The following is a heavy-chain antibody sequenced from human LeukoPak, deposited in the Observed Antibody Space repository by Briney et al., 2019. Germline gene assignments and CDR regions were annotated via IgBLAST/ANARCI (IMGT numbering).Heavy chain of an antibody. CDR2: IYTSGST. J-gene: IGHJ5*02. V-gene: IGHV4-4*07. CDR1: GGSISSYY. D-gene: IGHD3-9*01. CDR3: AGVYTTGYYRYNWFDP. Sequence: SETLSLTCTVSGGSISSYYWSWMRQPAGKGLEWIGRIYTSGSTNYNPSLKSRVTMSVDTSKNQFSLKLSSVTAADTAVYYCAGVYTTGYYRYNWFDPWGQGTLVTVSS.